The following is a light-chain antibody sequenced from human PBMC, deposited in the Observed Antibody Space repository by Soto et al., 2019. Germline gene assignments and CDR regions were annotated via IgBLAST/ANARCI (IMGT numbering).Light chain of an antibody. CDR2: EVT. CDR1: SSDVGGYNY. V-gene: IGLV2-14*01. CDR3: SSYTSSSTVV. Sequence: SVLTQPASVSGSPGQSITISCTGTSSDVGGYNYVSWYQQHPGKAPKLMIYEVTNRPSGVSNRFSGSKSGNTASLTISGLQAEDETHYYCSSYTSSSTVVFGGGTKLTVL. J-gene: IGLJ2*01.